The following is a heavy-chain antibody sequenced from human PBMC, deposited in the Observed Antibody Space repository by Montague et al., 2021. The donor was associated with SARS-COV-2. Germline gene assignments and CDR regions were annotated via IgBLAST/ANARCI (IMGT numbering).Heavy chain of an antibody. CDR2: IYYSGST. V-gene: IGHV4-39*01. J-gene: IGHJ3*02. CDR3: ASPTYYYDSSGSDAFDI. Sequence: SETLSLTCTVSGGSISSSSYYWGWIHQPPGKGLEWIGSIYYSGSTYYNPSLKSRVTISVDTSKNQFSLKLSSVTAADTAVYYCASPTYYYDSSGSDAFDIWGQGTMVTVSS. CDR1: GGSISSSSYY. D-gene: IGHD3-22*01.